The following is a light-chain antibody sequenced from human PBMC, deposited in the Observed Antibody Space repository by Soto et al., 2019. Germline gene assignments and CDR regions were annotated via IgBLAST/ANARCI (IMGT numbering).Light chain of an antibody. Sequence: EIVLTQSPATLSLSPGERATLSCRASQSVGSYLAWYQQKRGQAPRLLIYDASNRATGIPARFSGSGSGTDFSLTISSLEPEDFAVYYCQQYNGYSRTFGQGTKVEI. V-gene: IGKV3-11*01. CDR1: QSVGSY. CDR3: QQYNGYSRT. CDR2: DAS. J-gene: IGKJ1*01.